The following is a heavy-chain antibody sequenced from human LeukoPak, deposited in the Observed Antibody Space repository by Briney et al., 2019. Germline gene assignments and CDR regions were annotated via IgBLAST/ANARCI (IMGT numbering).Heavy chain of an antibody. D-gene: IGHD5-18*01. J-gene: IGHJ4*02. Sequence: SVKVSCKASGYTFTSYGISWVRQAPGQGLEWMGGIIPIFGTASYAQKFQGRVTITTDESTSTAYMELSSLRSEDTAVYYCASQGYSYGYYFDYWGQGTLVTVSS. CDR1: GYTFTSYG. CDR2: IIPIFGTA. V-gene: IGHV1-69*05. CDR3: ASQGYSYGYYFDY.